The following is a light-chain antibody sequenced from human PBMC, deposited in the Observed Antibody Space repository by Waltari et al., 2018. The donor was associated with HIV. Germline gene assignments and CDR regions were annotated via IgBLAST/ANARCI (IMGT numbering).Light chain of an antibody. J-gene: IGLJ3*02. CDR2: DVN. CDR3: CSYAGGSTWV. CDR1: SSDVGGFNY. Sequence: QSALTQPASVSGSPGQSITIPCTGNSSDVGGFNYVSWYQQHPGKAPKLMIYDVNKRPSGVSNRFSGSKSGNMASLTISGLQAEDEADYYCCSYAGGSTWVFGGGTKLTVL. V-gene: IGLV2-23*02.